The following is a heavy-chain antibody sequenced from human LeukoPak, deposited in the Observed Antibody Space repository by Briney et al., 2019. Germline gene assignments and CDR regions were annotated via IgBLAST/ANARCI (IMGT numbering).Heavy chain of an antibody. V-gene: IGHV3-23*01. CDR3: AKRSGINYGYFDS. CDR1: GFTFSSYA. J-gene: IGHJ4*02. CDR2: ISGSGGST. Sequence: GGSLRLSCAASGFTFSSYAISWVRQPPGKGLDWVSAISGSGGSTYYADSVKGRFTISRDNSKNTAYLQMNSLRAEDTAVYYCAKRSGINYGYFDSWGQGTLVTVSS. D-gene: IGHD1-26*01.